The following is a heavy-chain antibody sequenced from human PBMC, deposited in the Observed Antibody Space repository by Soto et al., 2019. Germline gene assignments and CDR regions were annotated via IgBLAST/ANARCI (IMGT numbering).Heavy chain of an antibody. J-gene: IGHJ6*02. CDR3: ASHLVPAAIGWGGRIKYGMDV. V-gene: IGHV4-39*01. CDR1: AGSISSDGYY. D-gene: IGHD2-2*01. Sequence: QLQLQESGPGLVKPSETLSLTCTVSAGSISSDGYYWGWIRQPPGKGLEWIGSIHYSGTTYYKPSLKSRVIISVGTSKHQFSLKLHSVTAADTAVYYCASHLVPAAIGWGGRIKYGMDVWGQGTTVTVSS. CDR2: IHYSGTT.